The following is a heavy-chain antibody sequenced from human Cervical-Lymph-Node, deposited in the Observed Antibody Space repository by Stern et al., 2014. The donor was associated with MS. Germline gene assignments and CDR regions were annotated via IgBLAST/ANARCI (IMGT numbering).Heavy chain of an antibody. V-gene: IGHV1-2*02. CDR2: INPDSGGT. J-gene: IGHJ4*02. CDR3: ARDQGISSH. Sequence: VQLVESGAEVKKPGASVKVSCRASGYTFTAYYMHWVRQAPGQGLEWMGRINPDSGGTNYAQKFQDRVTMTRDTSISTAYMELTSLRSDDTAVYYCARDQGISSHWGQGTLVTVSS. CDR1: GYTFTAYY.